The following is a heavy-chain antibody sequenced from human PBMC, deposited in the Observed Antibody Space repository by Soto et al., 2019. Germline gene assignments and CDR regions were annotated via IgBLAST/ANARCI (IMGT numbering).Heavy chain of an antibody. D-gene: IGHD4-17*01. V-gene: IGHV1-18*01. CDR1: GYTFTNFG. J-gene: IGHJ4*01. CDR2: ISPYNGNT. CDR3: ARGRDYGDFYFDY. Sequence: ASVKVSCKASGYTFTNFGINWVRQAPGLGLEWVGWISPYNGNTQTVEKLQGRGTMTTDTSTSTAYMELRSLRSDDTAVYYGARGRDYGDFYFDYWRHATLVTVS.